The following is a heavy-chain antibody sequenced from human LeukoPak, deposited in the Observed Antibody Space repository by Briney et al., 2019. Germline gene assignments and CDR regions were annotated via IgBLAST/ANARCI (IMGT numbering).Heavy chain of an antibody. J-gene: IGHJ6*03. CDR2: TYSGGRT. Sequence: GGSLRLSCAASGFTVSRNYMSWVRQAPGKGLEWVSVTYSGGRTYYADSVKGRFTISRDNSKNTLFLQMNSLRAEDTAVYYCARVYYGSGSLHYYYYMDVWGKGTTVTISS. V-gene: IGHV3-53*01. D-gene: IGHD3-10*01. CDR3: ARVYYGSGSLHYYYYMDV. CDR1: GFTVSRNY.